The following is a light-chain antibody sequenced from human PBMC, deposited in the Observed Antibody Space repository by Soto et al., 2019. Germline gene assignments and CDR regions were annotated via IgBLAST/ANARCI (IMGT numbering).Light chain of an antibody. Sequence: QSVLTQPASVSGSPGQSITISCTGTSSDVGGYNYVSWYQQHPGKAPKLMIYEVSNRPSGVSNRFSGSKSGNTASLTISGLQAEDEADYFCATWDDRLSGVVFGGGTKVTVL. V-gene: IGLV2-14*01. J-gene: IGLJ2*01. CDR3: ATWDDRLSGVV. CDR1: SSDVGGYNY. CDR2: EVS.